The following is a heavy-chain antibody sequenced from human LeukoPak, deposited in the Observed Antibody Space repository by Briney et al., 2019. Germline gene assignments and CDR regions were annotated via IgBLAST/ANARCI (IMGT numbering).Heavy chain of an antibody. CDR3: ARDKGLASRVLSGYYYGMDV. CDR1: GGSISSGGYS. Sequence: PSQTLSLTCAASGGSISSGGYSWSWIRQPPGKGLEWIGYIYHSGSTYYNPSLKSRVTISVDRSKNQFFLKLSSVTAADTAVYYCARDKGLASRVLSGYYYGMDVWGQGTTVTVSS. V-gene: IGHV4-30-2*01. J-gene: IGHJ6*02. D-gene: IGHD3-10*01. CDR2: IYHSGST.